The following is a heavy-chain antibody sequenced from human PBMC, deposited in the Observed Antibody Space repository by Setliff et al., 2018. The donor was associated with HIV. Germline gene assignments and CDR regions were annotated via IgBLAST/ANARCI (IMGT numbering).Heavy chain of an antibody. CDR1: GGSVSNYY. D-gene: IGHD3-22*01. CDR3: ARGGSYDTFDY. CDR2: INTSGST. J-gene: IGHJ4*02. Sequence: SETLSLTCTVSGGSVSNYYWTWIRQSAGKGLEWIGHINTSGSTKYNPSLKSRLTMSVDSSGNQFSLKLASVTAADTAVYYCARGGSYDTFDYWGQGTLVTVSS. V-gene: IGHV4-4*07.